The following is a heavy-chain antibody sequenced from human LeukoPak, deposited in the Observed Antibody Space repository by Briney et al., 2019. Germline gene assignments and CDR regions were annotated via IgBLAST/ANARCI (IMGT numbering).Heavy chain of an antibody. J-gene: IGHJ4*02. CDR3: ARDRVAVVVITTAYFDY. D-gene: IGHD3-22*01. V-gene: IGHV3-30-3*01. CDR2: ISYDGSNK. CDR1: GFTFSSYA. Sequence: GGSLRLSCAASGFTFSSYAMRWVRQAPGKGLEWVAVISYDGSNKYYADSVKGRFTISRDNSKNTLYLQMNSLRAEDTAVYYCARDRVAVVVITTAYFDYWGQGTLVTVSS.